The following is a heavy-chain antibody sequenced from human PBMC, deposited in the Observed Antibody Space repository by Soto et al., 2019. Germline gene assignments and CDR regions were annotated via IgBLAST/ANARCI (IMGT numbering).Heavy chain of an antibody. CDR2: ISGSGGST. Sequence: GGSLRLSCAASGFTFSSYAMSWVRQAPGKGLEWVSAISGSGGSTYYADSVKGRFSISRDNSKNTLYLQMNSLRAEDTAVYYCAKDPLRRGSSSSSGGYYFDYWGQGTLVTVSS. CDR3: AKDPLRRGSSSSSGGYYFDY. V-gene: IGHV3-23*01. J-gene: IGHJ4*02. D-gene: IGHD6-6*01. CDR1: GFTFSSYA.